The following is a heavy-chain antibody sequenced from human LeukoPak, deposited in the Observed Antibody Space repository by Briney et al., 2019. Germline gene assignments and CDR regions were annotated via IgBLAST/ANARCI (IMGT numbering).Heavy chain of an antibody. D-gene: IGHD1-26*01. Sequence: APVKVSCKASGYTFTGYYMHWVRQAPGQGLEWMGWINPNSGGTNYAQKFQGRVTMTRDTSISTAYMELSRLRSDDTAVYYCARSGGGSHYNFEGNWFDPWGQGTPVTVSS. V-gene: IGHV1-2*02. CDR2: INPNSGGT. J-gene: IGHJ5*02. CDR1: GYTFTGYY. CDR3: ARSGGGSHYNFEGNWFDP.